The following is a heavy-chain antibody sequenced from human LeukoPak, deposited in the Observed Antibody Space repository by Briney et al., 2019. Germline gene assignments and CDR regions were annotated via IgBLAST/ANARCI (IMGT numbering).Heavy chain of an antibody. Sequence: GGSLRLSCAASGFTFSSYSMNWVRQAPGKGLEWVSSISSSSSYIYYADSVKGRFTISRDNAKNSLYLQMNSLRAEDTAVYYCARGGDWNAEDAFDIWGQGTMVTVSS. CDR1: GFTFSSYS. CDR3: ARGGDWNAEDAFDI. V-gene: IGHV3-21*01. J-gene: IGHJ3*02. CDR2: ISSSSSYI. D-gene: IGHD1-1*01.